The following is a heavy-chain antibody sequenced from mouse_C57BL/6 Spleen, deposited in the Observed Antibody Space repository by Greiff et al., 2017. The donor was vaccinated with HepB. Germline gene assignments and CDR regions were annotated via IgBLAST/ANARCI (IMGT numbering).Heavy chain of an antibody. Sequence: EVQRVESGGGLVKPGGSLKLSCAASGFTFSSYAMSWVRQTPEKRLEWVATISDGGSYTYYPDNVKGRFTISRDNAKNNLYLQMSHLKSEDTAMYYCARGYYGTTLYAMDYWGQGTSVTVSS. CDR3: ARGYYGTTLYAMDY. V-gene: IGHV5-4*01. CDR2: ISDGGSYT. D-gene: IGHD1-1*01. J-gene: IGHJ4*01. CDR1: GFTFSSYA.